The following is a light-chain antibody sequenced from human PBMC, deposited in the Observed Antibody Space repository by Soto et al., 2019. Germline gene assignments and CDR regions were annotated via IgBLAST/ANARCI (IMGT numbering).Light chain of an antibody. CDR1: QTIGNF. CDR2: LVF. Sequence: DIQMTQSPSSLSASVGDRVTVACRASQTIGNFLNWYHQKPGKAPELLIFLVFTLQSGVPSRFSASGSGTDFTLTISSRQPEDFGTYYCQQSYIGPRTFGPGTTVEIK. CDR3: QQSYIGPRT. V-gene: IGKV1-39*01. J-gene: IGKJ2*01.